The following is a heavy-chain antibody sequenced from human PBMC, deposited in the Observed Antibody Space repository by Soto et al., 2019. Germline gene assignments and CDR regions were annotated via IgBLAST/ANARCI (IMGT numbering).Heavy chain of an antibody. CDR3: AKDQGLIGFYHMDL. J-gene: IGHJ6*03. CDR2: IGWNSGTI. V-gene: IGHV3-9*01. CDR1: GFTFADYA. Sequence: GGSMRLSCAASGFTFADYAMHWVRQTPGKGLEWVSSIGWNSGTIDYADSVKGRFTISRDNAKNSLFLQMNSLRAEDTALYFCAKDQGLIGFYHMDLWGKGTTVTVSS. D-gene: IGHD2-21*01.